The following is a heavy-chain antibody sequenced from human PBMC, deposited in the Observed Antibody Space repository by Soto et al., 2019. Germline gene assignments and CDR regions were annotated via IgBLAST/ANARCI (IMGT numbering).Heavy chain of an antibody. CDR1: GGSISSGDYY. V-gene: IGHV4-30-4*01. CDR2: IYYSGST. D-gene: IGHD4-17*01. Sequence: SETLSLTCTVSGGSISSGDYYWSWIRQPPGKGLEWIGYIYYSGSTYYNPSLKSRVTISVDTSKNQFSLKLSSVTAADTAVYYCARSSTNTREYGVSDDWGQGTLVTVSS. CDR3: ARSSTNTREYGVSDD. J-gene: IGHJ4*02.